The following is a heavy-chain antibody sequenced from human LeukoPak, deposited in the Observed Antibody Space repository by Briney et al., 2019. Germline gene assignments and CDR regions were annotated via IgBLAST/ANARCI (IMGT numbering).Heavy chain of an antibody. V-gene: IGHV4-39*07. Sequence: SETLSLTCTVSAASFISSSHHWGWIRQSPGKGLEWIGTVYYGRTTYYNPSLDGRVTISLDTSKNQFSLKLSSVTAVDTAVYYCARTMSSSHTVYGMDVWGQGTTVTVSS. CDR3: ARTMSSSHTVYGMDV. CDR1: AASFISSSHH. J-gene: IGHJ6*02. CDR2: VYYGRTT. D-gene: IGHD2-2*02.